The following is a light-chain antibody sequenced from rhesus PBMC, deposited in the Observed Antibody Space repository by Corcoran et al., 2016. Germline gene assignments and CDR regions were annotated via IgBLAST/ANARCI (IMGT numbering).Light chain of an antibody. V-gene: IGKV3-24*04. CDR3: QQSSDFWT. CDR1: QSVDSY. Sequence: EIVVTQSPATLSLSPGERATRSCRASQSVDSYLAWYQQKPGQAPRLLSYGASSRATGIPDRVSGSGSGTDFTLPIRSLEPEDVGVYFCQQSSDFWTFGQGTKVEIK. J-gene: IGKJ1*01. CDR2: GAS.